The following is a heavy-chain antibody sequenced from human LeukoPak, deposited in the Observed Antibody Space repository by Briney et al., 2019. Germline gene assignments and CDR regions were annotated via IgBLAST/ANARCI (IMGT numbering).Heavy chain of an antibody. D-gene: IGHD6-13*01. Sequence: GGSLRLSCVASGFTFDDYGMSWIRQAPGEGLEWVSGITWNGGSTGYADSVKGRVTISRDNTKSSLYLQMNGLRAEDTALYYCARGAAAGPIDYWGQGTLVTVSS. CDR1: GFTFDDYG. CDR3: ARGAAAGPIDY. V-gene: IGHV3-20*04. CDR2: ITWNGGST. J-gene: IGHJ4*02.